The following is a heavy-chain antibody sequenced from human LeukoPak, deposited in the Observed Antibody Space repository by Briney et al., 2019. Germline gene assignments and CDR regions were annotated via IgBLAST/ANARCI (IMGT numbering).Heavy chain of an antibody. CDR3: ASRHDSGPY. J-gene: IGHJ4*02. D-gene: IGHD4-17*01. Sequence: PGGSLRLSCAASGFTFSSYAMSWVRQAPGKGLEWIGEVYHTGSTNYNPSLKSRVTISVDKSNNQFSLKLTSVTAADTAVYYCASRHDSGPYWGQGTLVTVSS. CDR1: GFTFSSYAM. CDR2: VYHTGST. V-gene: IGHV4-4*02.